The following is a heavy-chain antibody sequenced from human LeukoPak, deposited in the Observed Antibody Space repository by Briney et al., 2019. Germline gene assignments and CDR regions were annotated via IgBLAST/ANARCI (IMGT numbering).Heavy chain of an antibody. CDR1: GLTFSDYF. V-gene: IGHV3-11*01. D-gene: IGHD2-21*02. J-gene: IGHJ4*02. CDR3: ARRTRTAGDY. Sequence: GGSLRLSCAASGLTFSDYFMSWIRQAPGKGLEWVSYISSSGSTMNYADSVKGRFTISRDNAKNSLFLQMNSLRAEDTAVYYCARRTRTAGDYWGQGTLVTVSS. CDR2: ISSSGSTM.